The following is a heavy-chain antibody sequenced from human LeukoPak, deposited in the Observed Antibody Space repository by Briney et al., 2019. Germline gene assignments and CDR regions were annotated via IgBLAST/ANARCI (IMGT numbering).Heavy chain of an antibody. CDR2: IYYSGST. CDR1: GGSISSSSYY. J-gene: IGHJ4*02. V-gene: IGHV4-39*07. D-gene: IGHD3-22*01. CDR3: ARAPYESSGYLYYFDY. Sequence: SETLSLACTVSGGSISSSSYYWGRIRQPPGKGVEWIGSIYYSGSTYYNPSLKSRVTISVDTSKNQFSLKLSSVTAADTAVYYCARAPYESSGYLYYFDYWGQGTLVTVSS.